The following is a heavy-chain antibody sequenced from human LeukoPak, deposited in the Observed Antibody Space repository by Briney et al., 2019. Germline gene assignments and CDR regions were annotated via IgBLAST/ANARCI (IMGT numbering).Heavy chain of an antibody. D-gene: IGHD3-10*02. Sequence: SETLSLTCAVYGGSFSGYYWSWIRQPPGKGLEWIGEINHSGSTNYNPSLKSRVTISVDTSKNQFSLKLSSVTAADTAVYYCARHVRGGVGGSSTGMFDYWGQGTLVTVSS. CDR1: GGSFSGYY. V-gene: IGHV4-34*01. J-gene: IGHJ4*02. CDR3: ARHVRGGVGGSSTGMFDY. CDR2: INHSGST.